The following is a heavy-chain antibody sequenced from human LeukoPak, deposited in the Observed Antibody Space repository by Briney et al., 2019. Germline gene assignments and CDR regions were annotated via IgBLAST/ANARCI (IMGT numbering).Heavy chain of an antibody. Sequence: GGSLRLSCAASGFTFSSYGMHWVRQAPGKGLEWVAVISYDGSNKYYADSVKGRFTISRDNSKNTLYLQMNSLRAEDTAVYYCAKELDYYGSGSYYLLDPWGQGTLVTVSS. J-gene: IGHJ5*02. V-gene: IGHV3-30*18. CDR1: GFTFSSYG. CDR3: AKELDYYGSGSYYLLDP. CDR2: ISYDGSNK. D-gene: IGHD3-10*01.